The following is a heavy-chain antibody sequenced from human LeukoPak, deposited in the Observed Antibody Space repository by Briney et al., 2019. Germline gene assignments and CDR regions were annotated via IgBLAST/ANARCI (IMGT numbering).Heavy chain of an antibody. Sequence: SQTLSLTCTVSGGSISSGGYYWSWIRQHPGRGLEWIGYIYYSGSTYYNPSLKSRVTISVDTSKNQFSLKLSSVTAADTAVYYCARDPGGNSKNYYYYGMDVWGQGTTVTVSS. J-gene: IGHJ6*02. D-gene: IGHD2-21*02. CDR2: IYYSGST. V-gene: IGHV4-31*03. CDR3: ARDPGGNSKNYYYYGMDV. CDR1: GGSISSGGYY.